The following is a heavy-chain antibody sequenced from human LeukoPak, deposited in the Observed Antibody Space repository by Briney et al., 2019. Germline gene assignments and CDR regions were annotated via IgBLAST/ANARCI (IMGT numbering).Heavy chain of an antibody. J-gene: IGHJ4*02. D-gene: IGHD6-25*01. Sequence: SETLSLTCTDSGGSVSPYYWSWIRQPPGKGLEWIGYIYYSGSTNYNPSLKSRVTISVDTSKNQFSLNLSSVTAADTAVYYCARRVAATGMVDSWGQGTLVTVSS. CDR1: GGSVSPYY. CDR3: ARRVAATGMVDS. CDR2: IYYSGST. V-gene: IGHV4-59*08.